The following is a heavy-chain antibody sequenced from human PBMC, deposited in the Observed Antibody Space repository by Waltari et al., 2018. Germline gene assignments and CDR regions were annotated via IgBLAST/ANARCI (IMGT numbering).Heavy chain of an antibody. V-gene: IGHV1-18*01. Sequence: QVQLVQSGAEVKKPGASVKVSCKASGYTFTSYGISWVRQAPGQGLEWMGWISAYNGNTNYAQKIQGRVTMTTDTSTSTAYMELRSLRSDDTAVYYCARDRGVGYCSSTSCYTGEGIYYYYGMDVWGQGTTVTVSS. CDR3: ARDRGVGYCSSTSCYTGEGIYYYYGMDV. CDR1: GYTFTSYG. J-gene: IGHJ6*02. D-gene: IGHD2-2*02. CDR2: ISAYNGNT.